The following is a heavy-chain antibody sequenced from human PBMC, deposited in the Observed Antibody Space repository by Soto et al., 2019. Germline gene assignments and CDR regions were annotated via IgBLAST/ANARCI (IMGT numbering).Heavy chain of an antibody. V-gene: IGHV3-7*01. J-gene: IGHJ3*02. Sequence: GGSLRLSCAASGFTFSSYWMSWVRQAPGKGLEWVANIKQDGSEKYYVDSAKGRFTISRDNAKNSLYLQMNSLRAEDTAVYYCARGLLHYDFWSGYLGDAFDIWGQGTMVTVSS. D-gene: IGHD3-3*01. CDR3: ARGLLHYDFWSGYLGDAFDI. CDR2: IKQDGSEK. CDR1: GFTFSSYW.